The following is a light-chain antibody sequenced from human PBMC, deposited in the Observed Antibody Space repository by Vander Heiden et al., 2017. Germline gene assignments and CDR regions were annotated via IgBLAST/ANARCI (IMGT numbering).Light chain of an antibody. CDR2: DAS. V-gene: IGKV1-33*01. CDR3: QQYDNLPLT. Sequence: IQMTQSPSSLSASVGDRVTITCQASQDISNYLNWYQQKPGKAPKLLIDDASNLETGVPSRFSGSGSGTDFTFTISSLQPEDSATYYCQQYDNLPLTFGGGTKVEIK. CDR1: QDISNY. J-gene: IGKJ4*01.